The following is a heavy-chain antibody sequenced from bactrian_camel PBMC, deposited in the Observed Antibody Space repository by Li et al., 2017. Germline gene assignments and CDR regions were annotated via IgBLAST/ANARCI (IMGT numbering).Heavy chain of an antibody. Sequence: HVQLVESGGGAVQTGGSLKLSCAVSGYLYAQYCMGWFRRLPGQEREGVAAIAGDGKTDYTDSVKGRFTISRDGAKNIIALQMHSLKPEDTATYYCAADLVTDEPSLVEREYYYWGQGTQVTVS. CDR3: AADLVTDEPSLVEREYYY. J-gene: IGHJ4*01. V-gene: IGHV3S53*01. D-gene: IGHD1*01. CDR2: IAGDGKT. CDR1: GYLYAQYC.